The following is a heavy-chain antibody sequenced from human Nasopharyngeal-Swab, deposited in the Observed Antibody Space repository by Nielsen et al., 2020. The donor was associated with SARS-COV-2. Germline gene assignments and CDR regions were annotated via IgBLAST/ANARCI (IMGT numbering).Heavy chain of an antibody. CDR2: IKEDGSEK. CDR1: GFTFSIHW. V-gene: IGHV3-7*01. Sequence: GESLKISCAASGFTFSIHWMSWVRQAPGKGLEWVAHIKEDGSEKFYVDSVRGRFTISRDNAKNSLYLQMKSLRTEDTAVYYCARWSGYYYYYGMDVWGQGTTVTVSS. CDR3: ARWSGYYYYYGMDV. J-gene: IGHJ6*02. D-gene: IGHD3-3*01.